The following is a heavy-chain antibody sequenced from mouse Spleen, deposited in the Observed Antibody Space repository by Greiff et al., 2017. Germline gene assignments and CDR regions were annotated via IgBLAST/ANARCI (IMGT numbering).Heavy chain of an antibody. D-gene: IGHD4-1*01. J-gene: IGHJ2*01. CDR1: GFTFSSYA. V-gene: IGHV5-9-3*01. CDR3: ARQLTGTRYYFDY. Sequence: EVQVVESGGGLVKPGGSLKLSCAASGFTFSSYAMSWVRQTPEKRLEWVATISSGGSYTYYPDSVKGRFTISRDNAKNTLYLQMSSLRSEDTAMYYCARQLTGTRYYFDYWGQGTTLTVSS. CDR2: ISSGGSYT.